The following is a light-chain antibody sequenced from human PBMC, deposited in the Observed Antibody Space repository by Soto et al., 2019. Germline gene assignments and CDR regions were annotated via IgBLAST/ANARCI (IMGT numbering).Light chain of an antibody. V-gene: IGKV3-15*01. Sequence: EIVMTQSPATLSVSPGERATLSCRASKSVSTNLAWYQQKPGQAPRLLIYGASTRATGFPDRFSGSGSGTEFILTISSLQSEDFAVYYCQQYSHWPTFGQGTKVEIK. CDR2: GAS. CDR1: KSVSTN. CDR3: QQYSHWPT. J-gene: IGKJ1*01.